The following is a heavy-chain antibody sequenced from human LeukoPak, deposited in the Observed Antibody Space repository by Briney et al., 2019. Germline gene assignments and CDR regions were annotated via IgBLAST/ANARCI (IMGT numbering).Heavy chain of an antibody. Sequence: ASVKVSCKASGYTFTGYYMHWVRQAPGQGLEWMGWINPNSGGTNYAQKFQGRVTMTRDTSISTAYMELSRLRSDDTAVYYCARQGSSIAARRGAFDIWGQGTMVTVSS. D-gene: IGHD6-6*01. CDR3: ARQGSSIAARRGAFDI. CDR2: INPNSGGT. V-gene: IGHV1-2*02. J-gene: IGHJ3*02. CDR1: GYTFTGYY.